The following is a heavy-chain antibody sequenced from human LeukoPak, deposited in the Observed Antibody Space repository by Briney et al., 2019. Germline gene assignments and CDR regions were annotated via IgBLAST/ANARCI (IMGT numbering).Heavy chain of an antibody. J-gene: IGHJ4*02. CDR1: GFTLSSYS. V-gene: IGHV3-7*01. CDR2: IKQDESEK. Sequence: GGSLRLSCAASGFTLSSYSMNWVRQAPGKGLEWVANIKQDESEKYYVDSVKGRFTISRDNAKNSLYLQMNSLRAEDTAVYYCARDFEISSGWGQGTLVTVSS. CDR3: ARDFEISSG. D-gene: IGHD6-19*01.